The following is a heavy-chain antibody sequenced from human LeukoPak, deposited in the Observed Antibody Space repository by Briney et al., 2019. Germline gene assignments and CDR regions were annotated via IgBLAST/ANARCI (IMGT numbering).Heavy chain of an antibody. CDR1: GFTFSNAW. J-gene: IGHJ3*02. V-gene: IGHV3-15*01. CDR3: TTDPYYYDSSGYYYVGVENAFDI. Sequence: PGGSLRLSCAASGFTFSNAWMSWVRQAPGKGLEWVGRIKSKTDGGPTDYAAPVKGRFTISRDDSKNTLYLQMNSLKTEDTAVYYCTTDPYYYDSSGYYYVGVENAFDIWGQGTMVTVSS. D-gene: IGHD3-22*01. CDR2: IKSKTDGGPT.